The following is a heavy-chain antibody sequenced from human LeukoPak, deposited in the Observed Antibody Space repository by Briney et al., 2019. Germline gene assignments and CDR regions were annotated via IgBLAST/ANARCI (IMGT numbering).Heavy chain of an antibody. V-gene: IGHV4-59*01. D-gene: IGHD3-3*01. J-gene: IGHJ4*02. CDR1: GGSTSSYY. Sequence: SETLSLTCTVSGGSTSSYYWSWIRQPPGKGLEWIGYIYYSGSTNYNPSLKSRVTISVDTSKNQFSLKLSPVTAADTAVYYCARVSSNDFWSGYAYYFDYWGQGTLVTVSS. CDR2: IYYSGST. CDR3: ARVSSNDFWSGYAYYFDY.